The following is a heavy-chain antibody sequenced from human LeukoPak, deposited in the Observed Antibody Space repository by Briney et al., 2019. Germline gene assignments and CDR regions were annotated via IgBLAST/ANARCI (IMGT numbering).Heavy chain of an antibody. V-gene: IGHV4-39*07. J-gene: IGHJ6*03. CDR2: IHYSGST. CDR3: ARGYCSGGSCYSYYYYSYMDV. D-gene: IGHD2-15*01. Sequence: PSETLSLTCTVSGGSISSSGYYWGWIRQPPGKGLEWIGSIHYSGSTNYNPSLKSRVTISVDTSKNQFSLKLSSVTAADTAVYYCARGYCSGGSCYSYYYYSYMDVWGKGTTVTVSS. CDR1: GGSISSSGYY.